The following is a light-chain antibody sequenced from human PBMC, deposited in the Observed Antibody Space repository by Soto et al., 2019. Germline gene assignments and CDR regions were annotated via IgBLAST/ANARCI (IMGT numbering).Light chain of an antibody. J-gene: IGKJ2*01. CDR3: QQRSNGPAFT. CDR1: QSVSSY. V-gene: IGKV3-11*01. CDR2: DSS. Sequence: EIVLTQSPATLSLSPGERATLSCRASQSVSSYLAWYQQKPGQAPRLLIYDSSNRATGIPARFSGSGSGTDFTLIISSLEPEDFAVYYCQQRSNGPAFTFGQGTKLEIK.